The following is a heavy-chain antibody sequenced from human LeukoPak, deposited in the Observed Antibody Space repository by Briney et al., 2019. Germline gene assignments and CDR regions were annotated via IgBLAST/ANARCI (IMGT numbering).Heavy chain of an antibody. Sequence: PGRSLRLSCAASGFTFSSYGMHWVRQAPGKGLEWVAVISYDGGNKYYADSVKGRFTISRDNSKNTLYLQMNSLRAEDTAVYYCAKSIVGATTVDYWGQGTLVTVSS. CDR3: AKSIVGATTVDY. D-gene: IGHD1-26*01. CDR1: GFTFSSYG. J-gene: IGHJ4*02. V-gene: IGHV3-30*18. CDR2: ISYDGGNK.